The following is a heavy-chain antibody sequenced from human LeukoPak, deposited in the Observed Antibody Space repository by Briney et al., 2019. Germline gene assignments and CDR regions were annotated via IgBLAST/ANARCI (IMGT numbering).Heavy chain of an antibody. V-gene: IGHV4-4*07. CDR1: GGSISTNY. D-gene: IGHD3-22*01. Sequence: PSETLSLTCTVSGGSISTNYWSWIRQPAGKGLEWIGRIYNSGNTNYSPSLESRVTMSADTSKNQFPLKLSSVTAADTAVYYCARASFDGSGYYLFDYWGQGTLVTVSS. CDR3: ARASFDGSGYYLFDY. CDR2: IYNSGNT. J-gene: IGHJ4*02.